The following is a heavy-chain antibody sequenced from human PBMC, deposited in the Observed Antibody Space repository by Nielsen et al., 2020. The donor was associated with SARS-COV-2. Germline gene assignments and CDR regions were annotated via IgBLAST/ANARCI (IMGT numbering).Heavy chain of an antibody. CDR3: ARDPSSAA. J-gene: IGHJ4*02. CDR2: ISYDGSNK. Sequence: VRQAPGKGLEWVAVISYDGSNKYYADSVKGRFTISRDNSKNTLYLQMNSLRAEDTAVYYCARDPSSAAWGQGTLVTVSS. D-gene: IGHD6-13*01. V-gene: IGHV3-30*04.